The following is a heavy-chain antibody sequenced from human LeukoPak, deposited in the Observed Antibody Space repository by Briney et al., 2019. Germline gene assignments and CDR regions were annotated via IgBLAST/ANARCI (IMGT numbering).Heavy chain of an antibody. Sequence: GGSLRLSCAASGFTFSSYGMHWVRQAPGKGLEWVAVMWYDGSNKYYVDSVKGRFTISRDNSKNTLYLQMNSLRAEDTAVYYCAKDLTYYYDSSGYYPDWGQGTLVTVSS. CDR3: AKDLTYYYDSSGYYPD. V-gene: IGHV3-33*06. CDR2: MWYDGSNK. D-gene: IGHD3-22*01. CDR1: GFTFSSYG. J-gene: IGHJ4*02.